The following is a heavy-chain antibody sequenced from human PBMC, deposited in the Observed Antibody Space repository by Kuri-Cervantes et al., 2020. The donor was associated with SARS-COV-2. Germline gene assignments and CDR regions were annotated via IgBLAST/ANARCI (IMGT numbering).Heavy chain of an antibody. J-gene: IGHJ5*02. Sequence: ASVKVSCKASGYTFTSYYMHWVRQAPGQGLEWMGIINPSGGSTSYAQKFQGRVTMTRDTSTSTVYMELSSLRSEDTAVYYCARARGFGTETNWFEPWGQGTLVTVSS. CDR1: GYTFTSYY. V-gene: IGHV1-46*01. D-gene: IGHD3-10*01. CDR2: INPSGGST. CDR3: ARARGFGTETNWFEP.